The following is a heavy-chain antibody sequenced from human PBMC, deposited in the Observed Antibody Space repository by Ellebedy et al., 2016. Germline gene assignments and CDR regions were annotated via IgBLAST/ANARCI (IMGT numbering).Heavy chain of an antibody. J-gene: IGHJ3*02. CDR1: GGSISSSSYY. D-gene: IGHD1-26*01. CDR2: INHSGST. V-gene: IGHV4-39*07. CDR3: ARASGIVGATDAFDI. Sequence: SETLSLTXTVSGGSISSSSYYWSWIRQPPGKGLEWIGEINHSGSTNYNPSLKSRVTISVDTSKNQFSLKLSSVTAADTAVYYCARASGIVGATDAFDIWGQGTMVTVSS.